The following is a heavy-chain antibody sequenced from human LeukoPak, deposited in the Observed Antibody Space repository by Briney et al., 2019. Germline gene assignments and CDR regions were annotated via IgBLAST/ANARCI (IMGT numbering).Heavy chain of an antibody. CDR3: ARPKDSGDSVVAFDS. D-gene: IGHD4-17*01. CDR1: GFTFSSYW. Sequence: QPGGSLRLSCAASGFTFSSYWMHWVRQAPGKGLVWVSRTNKDGSSTTYADSVKGRFTISRDNAENTLYLQLSSLRGEDTAVYYCARPKDSGDSVVAFDSWGQGTLVPVSS. CDR2: TNKDGSST. V-gene: IGHV3-74*01. J-gene: IGHJ4*02.